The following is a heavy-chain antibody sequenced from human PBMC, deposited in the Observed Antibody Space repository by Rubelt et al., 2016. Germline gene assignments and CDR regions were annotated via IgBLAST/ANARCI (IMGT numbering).Heavy chain of an antibody. D-gene: IGHD1-1*01. CDR2: ISWDGSTT. CDR3: ARRLATTGVFDM. J-gene: IGHJ3*02. V-gene: IGHV3-43*01. Sequence: EVQLVESGGVVVQPGGSLRLSCAASGFTFDDYIMHWVRQAPGKGLEWVSLISWDGSTTYYADSVKGRFTISRDNAKNMLYLQMNGLRVEDTALDYCARRLATTGVFDMWGQGTMVTVSS. CDR1: GFTFDDYI.